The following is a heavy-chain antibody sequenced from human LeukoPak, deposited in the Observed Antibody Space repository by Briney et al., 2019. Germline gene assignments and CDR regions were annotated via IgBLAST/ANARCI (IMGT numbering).Heavy chain of an antibody. J-gene: IGHJ6*03. V-gene: IGHV4-38-2*02. CDR3: AREVTSGVYYYYYMDV. CDR2: IYHSGST. CDR1: GYSVGSGCY. D-gene: IGHD1-1*01. Sequence: SETLSLTCTVSGYSVGSGCYWGWIRQPPGKGLEWIGSIYHSGSTYYNPSLKSRVTISVDTSKNQFSLKLSSVTAADTAVYYCAREVTSGVYYYYYMDVWGKGTTVTVSS.